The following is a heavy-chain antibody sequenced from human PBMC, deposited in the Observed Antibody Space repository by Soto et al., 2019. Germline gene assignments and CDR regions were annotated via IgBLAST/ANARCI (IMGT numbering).Heavy chain of an antibody. CDR1: GFTFRDYY. J-gene: IGHJ3*01. CDR3: TRRDSGAFDV. CDR2: ISHSGKTI. Sequence: GGSLRLSCATSGFTFRDYYFSWTRQAPGKGLEWISYISHSGKTIYYADSVKGRFTISRDDAKNTLYLQMNSLRAEDTAMYYCTRRDSGAFDVWGHGTMVTVS. V-gene: IGHV3-11*01.